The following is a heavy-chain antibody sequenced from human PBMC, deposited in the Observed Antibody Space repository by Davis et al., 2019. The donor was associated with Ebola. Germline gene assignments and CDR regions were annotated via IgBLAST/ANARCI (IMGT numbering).Heavy chain of an antibody. Sequence: GESLKIPCAASGFTFSSYAMSWVRQAPGKGLEWVSAISGSGGSTYYADSVKGRFTISRDNSKNTLYLQMNSLRAEDTGVYYCSKDKGARELLDWWWFDPWGQGTLVTVSS. D-gene: IGHD1-26*01. CDR2: ISGSGGST. V-gene: IGHV3-23*01. CDR3: SKDKGARELLDWWWFDP. J-gene: IGHJ5*02. CDR1: GFTFSSYA.